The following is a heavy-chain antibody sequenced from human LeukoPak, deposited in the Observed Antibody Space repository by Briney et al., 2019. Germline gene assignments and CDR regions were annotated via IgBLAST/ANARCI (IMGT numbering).Heavy chain of an antibody. CDR3: ARSPYYDFWSNNWFDP. CDR1: GYSFTSYW. J-gene: IGHJ5*02. V-gene: IGHV5-51*01. D-gene: IGHD3-3*01. Sequence: GESLKISCKGSGYSFTSYWIGWVRQMPGKGLEWMGIISPGDSETRYSPSFQGQVTISAAKSISTAYLQWSSLEASDTAMYYCARSPYYDFWSNNWFDPWGQGTLVTVSS. CDR2: ISPGDSET.